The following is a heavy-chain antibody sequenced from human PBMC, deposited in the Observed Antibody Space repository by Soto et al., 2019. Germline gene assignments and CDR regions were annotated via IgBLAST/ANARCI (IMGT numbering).Heavy chain of an antibody. CDR2: IWYDGSNK. J-gene: IGHJ4*02. Sequence: GGSLRLSCAASGFTFSSYGMHWVRQAPGKGLEWVAVIWYDGSNKYYVDSVKGRFTISRDNSKNTLYLQMNSLRAEDTAVYYCARANPDAYDYGHNDYWGQGTLVTVSS. D-gene: IGHD4-17*01. CDR1: GFTFSSYG. V-gene: IGHV3-33*01. CDR3: ARANPDAYDYGHNDY.